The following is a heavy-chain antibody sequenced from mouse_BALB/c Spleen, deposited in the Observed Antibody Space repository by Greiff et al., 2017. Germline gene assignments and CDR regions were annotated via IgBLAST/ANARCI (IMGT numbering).Heavy chain of an antibody. CDR1: GFNIKDYY. CDR3: ARRRGWYLDV. J-gene: IGHJ1*01. CDR2: IDPENGDT. V-gene: IGHV14-4*02. Sequence: EVQLQQSGAELVRSGASVKLSCTASGFNIKDYYMHWVKQRPEKGLEWIGWIDPENGDTEYAPKFQGKATMTADTSSNTAYLQLSSLTSEDTAVYYCARRRGWYLDVWGAGTTVTVSS.